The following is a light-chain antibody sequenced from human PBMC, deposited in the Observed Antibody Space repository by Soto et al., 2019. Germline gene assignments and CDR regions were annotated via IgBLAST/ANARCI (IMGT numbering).Light chain of an antibody. CDR1: TGAVTSGYY. Sequence: AVVTQEPSLTVSPGGTVTPTCASSTGAVTSGYYPNWFQQKPGQAPRALIYSTSNTHSWTPARFSGSLLGGKAALTLSGVQPEDEAEYYCLLYYGGAVFGGGTKLTVL. CDR3: LLYYGGAV. V-gene: IGLV7-43*01. CDR2: STS. J-gene: IGLJ2*01.